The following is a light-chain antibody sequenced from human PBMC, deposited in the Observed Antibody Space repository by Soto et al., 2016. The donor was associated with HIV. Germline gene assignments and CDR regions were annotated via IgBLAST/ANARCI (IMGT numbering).Light chain of an antibody. CDR1: NIGTKS. Sequence: SYVLAQPPSVSVAPGKTATITCEGTNIGTKSVHWYQQKAGQAPVLFVHDDSDRPSGIPERASGSHSGNTASLTISRVEAGDEADYFCQVWDNNHDHPVIFGGGTKLTVL. CDR3: QVWDNNHDHPVI. J-gene: IGLJ2*01. V-gene: IGLV3-21*03. CDR2: DDS.